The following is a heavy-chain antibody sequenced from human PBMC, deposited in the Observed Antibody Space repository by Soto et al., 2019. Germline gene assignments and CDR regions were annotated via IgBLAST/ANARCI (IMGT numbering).Heavy chain of an antibody. CDR2: IYYSGST. D-gene: IGHD3-22*01. CDR1: GGSISSGDYY. Sequence: SETLSLTCTVSGGSISSGDYYWSWIRQPPGKGLEWIGYIYYSGSTYYNPSLKSRVTISVDTSKNQFSLKLSSVTAADTAVYYCAREVVVILKQPWDAFDIWGQGTMVTVSS. V-gene: IGHV4-30-4*01. CDR3: AREVVVILKQPWDAFDI. J-gene: IGHJ3*02.